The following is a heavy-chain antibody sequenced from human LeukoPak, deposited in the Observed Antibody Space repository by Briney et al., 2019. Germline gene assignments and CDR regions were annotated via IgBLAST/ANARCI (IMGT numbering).Heavy chain of an antibody. CDR1: GFTFSSYG. D-gene: IGHD3-22*01. CDR3: ARAPYYYDSSAFYPFDY. CDR2: IRYDGSNK. J-gene: IGHJ4*02. V-gene: IGHV3-30*02. Sequence: GGSLRLSCAASGFTFSSYGMHWVRQAPGKGLEWVAFIRYDGSNKYYADSVKGRFTISRDNSKNTLYLQMNSLRVEDTAGYYCARAPYYYDSSAFYPFDYWGQGPLVTVSS.